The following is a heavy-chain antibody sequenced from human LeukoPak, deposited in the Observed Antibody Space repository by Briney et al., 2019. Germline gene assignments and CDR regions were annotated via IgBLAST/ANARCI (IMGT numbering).Heavy chain of an antibody. CDR3: ARGYYVWGSYRYTGAYYFDY. Sequence: SETLSLTCTVSGGSISSSSYYWGWIRQPPGKGLEWIGSIYYSGSTYYNPSLKSRVTISVDTSKNQFSLKLSSVTAADTAVYYCARGYYVWGSYRYTGAYYFDYWGQGTLVTVSS. J-gene: IGHJ4*02. CDR1: GGSISSSSYY. V-gene: IGHV4-39*07. CDR2: IYYSGST. D-gene: IGHD3-16*02.